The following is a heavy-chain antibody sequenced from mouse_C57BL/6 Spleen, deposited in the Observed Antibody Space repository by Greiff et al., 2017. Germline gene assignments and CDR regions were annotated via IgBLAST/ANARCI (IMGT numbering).Heavy chain of an antibody. CDR1: GFSLTSYG. J-gene: IGHJ1*03. CDR3: ASHYYGSSYWYFDV. CDR2: IWRGGST. D-gene: IGHD1-1*01. Sequence: QVQLQQSGPGLVQPSQSLSITCTVSGFSLTSYGVHWVRQSPGKGLEWLGVIWRGGSTDYNAAFMSRLSITKDNSKSHGFFKMTSLQADDTAIYYCASHYYGSSYWYFDVWGTGTTVTVSS. V-gene: IGHV2-5*01.